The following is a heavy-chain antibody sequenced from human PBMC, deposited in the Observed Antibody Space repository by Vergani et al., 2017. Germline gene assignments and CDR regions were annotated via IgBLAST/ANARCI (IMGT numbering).Heavy chain of an antibody. V-gene: IGHV4-34*01. Sequence: QVQLQQWGAGLLKPSETLSLTCAVYGGSFSGYYWSWIRQPPGKGLEWIGEINHSGSTNYNPSLKSRVTISVDTSKNPFSLKLSSVTAADTAVYYCARYPMATGPGFDPWGQGTLVTVSS. CDR1: GGSFSGYY. CDR3: ARYPMATGPGFDP. J-gene: IGHJ5*02. D-gene: IGHD5-24*01. CDR2: INHSGST.